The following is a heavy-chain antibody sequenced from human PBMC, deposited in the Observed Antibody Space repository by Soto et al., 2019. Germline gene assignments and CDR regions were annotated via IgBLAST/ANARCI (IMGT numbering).Heavy chain of an antibody. CDR1: GYTFTRHD. CDR3: ARGIVGGSTRAFDL. J-gene: IGHJ3*01. V-gene: IGHV1-8*01. D-gene: IGHD1-26*01. CDR2: MNPNSGET. Sequence: GASVKVSCKASGYTFTRHDVNWVRLVPGQGPEWMGWMNPNSGETGYAQIFQGRVKMTRDTSISTAYMEVSSLRSGDTAIYFCARGIVGGSTRAFDLWGQGTMVTVSS.